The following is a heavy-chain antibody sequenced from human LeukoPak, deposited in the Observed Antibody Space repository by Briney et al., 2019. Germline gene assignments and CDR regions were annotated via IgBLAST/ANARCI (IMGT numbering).Heavy chain of an antibody. CDR3: AKARAGDITTPFNY. Sequence: GGSLRLSCAASGITVDSYAMSWVRQAPGKGLEWVSGLTSGGDTYYADSVEGLFTISRDISENTVNLQMNSLRAEDTAIYHCAKARAGDITTPFNYLGQGTLVTVSS. D-gene: IGHD5-12*01. CDR1: GITVDSYA. CDR2: LTSGGDT. J-gene: IGHJ4*02. V-gene: IGHV3-23*01.